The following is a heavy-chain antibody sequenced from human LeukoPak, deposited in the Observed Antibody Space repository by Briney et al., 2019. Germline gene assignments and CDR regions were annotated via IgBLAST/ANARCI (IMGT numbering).Heavy chain of an antibody. J-gene: IGHJ4*02. CDR3: AREAGGWFRSFVY. Sequence: SETLSLTCAVYGGSFSGYYWSWLRQPPGKGLEWIGEINHSGSTNYNPSLESRVTISVDTSKNQFSLKLSSVTAADTAVYYCAREAGGWFRSFVYWGQGTLVTVSS. D-gene: IGHD3-10*01. CDR1: GGSFSGYY. CDR2: INHSGST. V-gene: IGHV4-34*01.